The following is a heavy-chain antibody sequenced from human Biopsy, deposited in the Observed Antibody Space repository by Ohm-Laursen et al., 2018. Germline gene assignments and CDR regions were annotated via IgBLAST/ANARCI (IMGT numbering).Heavy chain of an antibody. CDR2: IFPTGIT. V-gene: IGHV4-4*07. Sequence: GTLSLTCTVSGTSPSNFYWSWIRQPAGKGLEWIGRIFPTGITNYNPSLKSRVTMSVDTSKNEFSLRLTSVTAADTAVYYCARGSLKMDYWGQGTLVTVSS. CDR1: GTSPSNFY. CDR3: ARGSLKMDY. D-gene: IGHD3-9*01. J-gene: IGHJ4*02.